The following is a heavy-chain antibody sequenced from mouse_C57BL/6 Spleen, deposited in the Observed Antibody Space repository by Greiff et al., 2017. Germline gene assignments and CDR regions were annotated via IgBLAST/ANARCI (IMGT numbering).Heavy chain of an antibody. CDR3: ARSYYDYPYARDY. Sequence: QVQLQQSGAELVKPGASVKISCKASGYAFSSYWMNWVKQRPGKGLEWIGQIYPGDGDTNYNGKFKGKATLTADKSSSTAYMQLSSLTSEDSAVYFCARSYYDYPYARDYWGQGTSVTVSS. CDR1: GYAFSSYW. J-gene: IGHJ4*01. V-gene: IGHV1-80*01. D-gene: IGHD2-4*01. CDR2: IYPGDGDT.